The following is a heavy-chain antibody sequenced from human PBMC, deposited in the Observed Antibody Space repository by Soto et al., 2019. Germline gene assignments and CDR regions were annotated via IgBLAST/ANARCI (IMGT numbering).Heavy chain of an antibody. CDR1: GFTFSRYW. CDR3: ARVPLGDSSGYYWFDS. Sequence: GGSLRLSCAASGFTFSRYWMHWVRQAPGKGLVWVSRINSDGCITTYADSVKGRFTISRDNAKNTLYLQMNSLRAEDTAVYYCARVPLGDSSGYYWFDSWGQGTLVTVAS. J-gene: IGHJ5*01. V-gene: IGHV3-74*01. CDR2: INSDGCIT. D-gene: IGHD3-22*01.